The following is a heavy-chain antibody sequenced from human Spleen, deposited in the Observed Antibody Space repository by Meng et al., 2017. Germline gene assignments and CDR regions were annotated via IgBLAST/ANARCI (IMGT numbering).Heavy chain of an antibody. D-gene: IGHD3-10*01. CDR2: INSDGSST. Sequence: GESLKISCAASGFTFSSYWMHWVRQAPGKGLVWVSRINSDGSSTSCVDSVKGRFTISRDNAKNTLYLQMNSLRAEDTALYYCAKYSYGLGDYFDYWGQGALVTVSS. V-gene: IGHV3-74*01. CDR1: GFTFSSYW. J-gene: IGHJ4*02. CDR3: AKYSYGLGDYFDY.